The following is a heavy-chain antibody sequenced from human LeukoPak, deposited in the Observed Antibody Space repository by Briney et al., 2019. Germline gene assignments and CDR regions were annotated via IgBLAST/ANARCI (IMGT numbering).Heavy chain of an antibody. CDR1: GGSISSYY. CDR3: ARGELVRGVIITV. Sequence: SETLSLTCTVSGGSISSYYWSWIRKPPGKGLEWIGYIYYSGSTNYNPSLKSRVTISVDTSKNQFSLKLSSVTAADTAVYYCARGELVRGVIITVWGQGTLVTVSS. D-gene: IGHD3-10*01. CDR2: IYYSGST. V-gene: IGHV4-59*01. J-gene: IGHJ4*02.